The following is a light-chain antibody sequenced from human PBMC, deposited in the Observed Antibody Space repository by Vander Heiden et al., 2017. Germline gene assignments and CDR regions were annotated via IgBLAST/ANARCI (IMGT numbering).Light chain of an antibody. J-gene: IGLJ3*02. CDR1: RSNIGSNY. CDR3: AAWDDSMSGWV. V-gene: IGLV1-47*02. CDR2: NNN. Sequence: QSVLTQPPSASGTPGQRVPVPCSGSRSNIGSNYIYWYKQVPGTAPKLLISNNNERPSGVPDRFSGSKSGASASLAISGLRSEDEADYYCAAWDDSMSGWVFGGGTKVTVL.